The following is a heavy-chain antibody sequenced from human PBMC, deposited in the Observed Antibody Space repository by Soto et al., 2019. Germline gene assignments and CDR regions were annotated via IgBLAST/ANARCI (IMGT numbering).Heavy chain of an antibody. V-gene: IGHV3-20*04. CDR2: ITYDGYKT. J-gene: IGHJ4*01. Sequence: DVQLVESGGRVVRPGGSLRLSCAVSGFTFRDFGMSWVRQVPGKGLEWVSGITYDGYKTAYADSVKGRFTVSRDNTKNSLYLQMNGLRAEDTAFYYCGRDQTNILGATYFDYWGRGTLVTVSS. D-gene: IGHD1-26*01. CDR3: GRDQTNILGATYFDY. CDR1: GFTFRDFG.